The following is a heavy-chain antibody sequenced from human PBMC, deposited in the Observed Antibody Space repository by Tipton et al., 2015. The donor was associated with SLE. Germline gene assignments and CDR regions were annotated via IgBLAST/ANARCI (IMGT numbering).Heavy chain of an antibody. CDR2: IIPIFGTP. V-gene: IGHV1-69*06. CDR1: GGTFSSFA. J-gene: IGHJ1*01. D-gene: IGHD4-11*01. CDR3: ARGITVTQYFLY. Sequence: QLVQSGAEVKKPGSSVKVSCKAPGGTFSSFAINWVRQAPGQGLECVGGIIPIFGTPNYAQKFQGRVTMTRDTSTSTVYMDVSSLRSDDTAVYYCARGITVTQYFLYWGQGTLVTVSS.